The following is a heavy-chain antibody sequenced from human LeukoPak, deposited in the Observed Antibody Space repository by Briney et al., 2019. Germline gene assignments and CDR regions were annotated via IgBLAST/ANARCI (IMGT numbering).Heavy chain of an antibody. V-gene: IGHV3-23*01. Sequence: PGGSLRLSCAASGFTFSSYAMSWVRQAPGKGLEWVSAISGSGGSTYYADSVKGRFTIPRDNSKNTLYLQMNSLRAEDTAVYYCAKSPLGSFGEFDYWGQGTLVTVSS. CDR3: AKSPLGSFGEFDY. CDR1: GFTFSSYA. J-gene: IGHJ4*02. CDR2: ISGSGGST. D-gene: IGHD3-10*01.